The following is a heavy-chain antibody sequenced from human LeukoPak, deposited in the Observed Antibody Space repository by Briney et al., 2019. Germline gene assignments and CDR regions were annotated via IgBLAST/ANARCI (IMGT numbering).Heavy chain of an antibody. CDR3: ARVDRYCGGDCYWYYFDY. Sequence: PSQTLSLTCTVSGGSISSGGYYWSWIRQHPGKGLEWIGYIYYSVSTYYNPSLKSRVTISVDTSKNHFSLKLSSVTAADTAVYYCARVDRYCGGDCYWYYFDYWGQGTLVTVSS. J-gene: IGHJ4*02. CDR2: IYYSVST. CDR1: GGSISSGGYY. V-gene: IGHV4-31*03. D-gene: IGHD2-21*02.